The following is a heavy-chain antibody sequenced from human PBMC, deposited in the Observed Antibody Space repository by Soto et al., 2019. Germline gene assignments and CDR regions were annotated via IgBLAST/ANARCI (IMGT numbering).Heavy chain of an antibody. D-gene: IGHD6-13*01. V-gene: IGHV3-49*03. CDR3: TRDVAAAGIILFDY. CDR1: GFTFGDYA. Sequence: GGSLRLSCTASGFTFGDYAMSWFRQAPGKGLEWVGFIRSKAYGGTTEYAASVKGRFTISRDDSKSIAYLQMNSLKTEDTAVYYCTRDVAAAGIILFDYWGQGNLVTVSS. CDR2: IRSKAYGGTT. J-gene: IGHJ4*02.